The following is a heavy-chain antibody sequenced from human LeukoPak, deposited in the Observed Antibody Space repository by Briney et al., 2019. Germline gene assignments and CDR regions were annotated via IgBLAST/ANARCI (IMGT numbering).Heavy chain of an antibody. CDR1: GGSISSYY. CDR3: AREAPSRYYFDY. J-gene: IGHJ4*02. V-gene: IGHV4-59*01. CDR2: IYYSGST. Sequence: SETLSLTCTVSGGSISSYYWSWIRQPPGKGLEWIGYIYYSGSTDYNPSLKSRVTISVDTSKNQFSLKLSSVTAAGTAVYYCAREAPSRYYFDYWGQGTLVTVSS.